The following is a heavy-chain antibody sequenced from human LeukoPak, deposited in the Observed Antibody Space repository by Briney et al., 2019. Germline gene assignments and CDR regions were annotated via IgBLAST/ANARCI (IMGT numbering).Heavy chain of an antibody. V-gene: IGHV3-23*01. J-gene: IGHJ4*02. CDR3: AKDKQQLANFDY. D-gene: IGHD6-13*01. CDR1: GFTFSSYG. Sequence: PGGSLRLSCAPSGFTFSSYGMSWVRQAPGKGLEWISAISGNGVSTYYADSVKGRFTISRDNSKNTLYLQMNSLRADDTAVYYCAKDKQQLANFDYWGQGTLVTVSS. CDR2: ISGNGVST.